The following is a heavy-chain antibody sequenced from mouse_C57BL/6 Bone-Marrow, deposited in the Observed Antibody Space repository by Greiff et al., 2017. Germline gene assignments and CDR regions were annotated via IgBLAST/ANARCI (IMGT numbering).Heavy chain of an antibody. V-gene: IGHV1-54*01. J-gene: IGHJ2*01. CDR1: GYAFTNYL. D-gene: IGHD3-2*02. Sequence: VQLQQSGAELVRPGTSVKVSCKASGYAFTNYLIEWVKQRPGQGLEWIGVINPGSGGTNYNENFKGKATLTADKSSSTAYMQLSSLTSEDSAVYFCARLQAAQAYFDYWGQGTTLTVSS. CDR3: ARLQAAQAYFDY. CDR2: INPGSGGT.